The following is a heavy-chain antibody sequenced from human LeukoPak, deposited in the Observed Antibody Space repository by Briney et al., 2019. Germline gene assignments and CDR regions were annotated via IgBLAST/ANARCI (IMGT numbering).Heavy chain of an antibody. CDR2: INPNSGGT. CDR1: GYTFTGYY. V-gene: IGHV1-2*04. J-gene: IGHJ6*02. D-gene: IGHD6-19*01. Sequence: ASVKVSCKASGYTFTGYYMHWVRQAPGQGLEWMGWINPNSGGTNYAQKFQGWATMTRDTSISTACMELSRLRSDDTAVYYCARGIAVAGTSLVNYYYGMDVWGQGTTVTVSS. CDR3: ARGIAVAGTSLVNYYYGMDV.